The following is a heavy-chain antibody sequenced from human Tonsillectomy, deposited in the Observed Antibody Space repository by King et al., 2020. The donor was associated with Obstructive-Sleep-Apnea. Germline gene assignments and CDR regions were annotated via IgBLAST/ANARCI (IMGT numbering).Heavy chain of an antibody. D-gene: IGHD2-2*01. V-gene: IGHV3-30*18. CDR3: AKAPSYAISTGGFDP. J-gene: IGHJ5*02. CDR2: ISYDGSNK. Sequence: QLVQSGGGVVQPGRSLRLSCAASGFTFSSYGMHWVRQAPGKGLEWGAVISYDGSNKYYADSVKGRFTISKENSKNTLYLQMDSLRAEDTAVYYCAKAPSYAISTGGFDPWGQGTLVTVSS. CDR1: GFTFSSYG.